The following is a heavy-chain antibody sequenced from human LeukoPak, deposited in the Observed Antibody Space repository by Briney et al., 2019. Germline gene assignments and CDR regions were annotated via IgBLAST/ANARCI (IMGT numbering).Heavy chain of an antibody. J-gene: IGHJ4*02. CDR2: IYPGDSDT. CDR3: VVRDYYDTSDVEY. Sequence: GESLQISCKGSGYSFTTYWIGWVRQMPEKGLEWMGIIYPGDSDTRYSPSFQGQVTISADKSISTAYLQWSSLKASDTAMYYCVVRDYYDTSDVEYWGQGTLVTVSS. D-gene: IGHD3-22*01. CDR1: GYSFTTYW. V-gene: IGHV5-51*01.